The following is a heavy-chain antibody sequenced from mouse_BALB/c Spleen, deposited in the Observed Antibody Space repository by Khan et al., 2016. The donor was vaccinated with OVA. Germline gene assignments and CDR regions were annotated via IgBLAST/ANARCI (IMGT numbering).Heavy chain of an antibody. Sequence: DVKLVESGGGLVQPGGSRKLSCAASGFTFSDYGMAWVRQAPGKGPEWVAFISNLAYSIYYADTLTGRFTISRDNAKNTLYLEMSSLRSEDTAMYYCARSWAMDYWGQGTSVTVSS. CDR2: ISNLAYSI. J-gene: IGHJ4*01. CDR1: GFTFSDYG. CDR3: ARSWAMDY. V-gene: IGHV5-15*02.